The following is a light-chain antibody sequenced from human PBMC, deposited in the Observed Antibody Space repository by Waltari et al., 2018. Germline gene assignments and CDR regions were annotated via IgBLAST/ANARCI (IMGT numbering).Light chain of an antibody. CDR3: GAWDTSLSTVM. CDR2: ANN. CDR1: SPHIAHNS. J-gene: IGLJ3*02. V-gene: IGLV1-51*01. Sequence: QSVLADPPSVSPAQRQTVNISCSGSSPHIAHNSGSWYQQVPGTSAQLLIYANNRRPSGSPDRFSGCKSGTSATLDITGLQTGDEADYYCGAWDTSLSTVMFGGGTKLTVL.